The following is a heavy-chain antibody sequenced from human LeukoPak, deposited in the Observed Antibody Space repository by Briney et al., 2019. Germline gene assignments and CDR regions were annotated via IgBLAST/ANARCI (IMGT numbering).Heavy chain of an antibody. D-gene: IGHD6-19*01. CDR3: ARALYSSGWSSWFDP. V-gene: IGHV4-39*01. J-gene: IGHJ5*02. Sequence: PSETLSLTCTVSGGSISSSSYYWGWIRQPPEKGLEWIGSIYYSGSTYYNPSLKSRVTISVDTSKNQFSLKLSYVTAADTAVYYCARALYSSGWSSWFDPWGQGTLVTVSS. CDR2: IYYSGST. CDR1: GGSISSSSYY.